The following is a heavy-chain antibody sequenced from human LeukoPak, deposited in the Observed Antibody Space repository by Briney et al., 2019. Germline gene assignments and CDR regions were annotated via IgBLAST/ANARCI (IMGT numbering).Heavy chain of an antibody. D-gene: IGHD3-10*01. Sequence: GGSLRLSCAASGFTFDDYTMHWVRQAPGKGLEWVSLISWDGGSTYYADSVKGRFTISRDNSKNSLYLQMNSLRTEDTALYYCAKDVRGVIYQSPSFDYWGQGTLVTVSS. CDR3: AKDVRGVIYQSPSFDY. V-gene: IGHV3-43*01. CDR1: GFTFDDYT. CDR2: ISWDGGST. J-gene: IGHJ4*02.